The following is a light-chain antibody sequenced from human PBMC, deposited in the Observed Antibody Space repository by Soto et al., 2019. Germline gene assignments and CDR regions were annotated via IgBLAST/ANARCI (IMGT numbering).Light chain of an antibody. V-gene: IGKV3-11*01. J-gene: IGKJ1*01. CDR2: SGD. CDR3: QQRYSWLRA. CDR1: QSVSSS. Sequence: EVVVTQSPDTLSLSPGETATLSCRASQSVSSSVAWYQHKPGQSPRLVVYSGDKRAPGIPPRFSGSGSGTDFILTISSLESDDFAIYYCQQRYSWLRAFGPGTKVEVK.